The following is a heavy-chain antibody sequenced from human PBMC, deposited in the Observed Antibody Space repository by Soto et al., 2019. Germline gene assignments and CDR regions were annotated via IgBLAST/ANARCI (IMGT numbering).Heavy chain of an antibody. J-gene: IGHJ4*02. CDR1: GGTFSSYA. CDR2: IIPIFGTA. CDR3: ARDMDYYYDRTGYYQPDY. D-gene: IGHD3-22*01. V-gene: IGHV1-69*12. Sequence: QVQLVQSGAEVKKPGSSVKVSCKASGGTFSSYAISWVRQAPGQGLEWMGGIIPIFGTANYAQKFQGRVTITADESTSTAYMELSSLRSEDTAVYYCARDMDYYYDRTGYYQPDYWGQGTLVTVSS.